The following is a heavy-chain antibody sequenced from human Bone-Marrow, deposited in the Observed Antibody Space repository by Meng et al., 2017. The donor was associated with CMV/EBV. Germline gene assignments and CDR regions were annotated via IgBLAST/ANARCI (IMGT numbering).Heavy chain of an antibody. J-gene: IGHJ4*02. CDR1: GFAFSYYT. Sequence: GESLKISCAASGFAFSYYTMSWVRQAPGKGLEWVSSISRSSTYIYYADSVEGRFTISRDNSKNTLYLQMNSLRAEDTAVYYCAKGWSGYLRDSCDYWGQGTLVTVYS. CDR3: AKGWSGYLRDSCDY. D-gene: IGHD3-3*01. CDR2: ISRSSTYI. V-gene: IGHV3-21*01.